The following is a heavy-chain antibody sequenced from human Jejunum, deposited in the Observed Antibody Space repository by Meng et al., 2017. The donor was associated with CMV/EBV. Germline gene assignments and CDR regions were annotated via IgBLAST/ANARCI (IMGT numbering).Heavy chain of an antibody. V-gene: IGHV3-23*01. CDR2: ISGAGLAT. D-gene: IGHD4-11*01. Sequence: GFAFSSHAMSWVRQVPGRRPEWVAGISGAGLATYYADSVKGRFTISRDNSNSTPFLQMDGLRGDDTAVYFCARDVGYTVTAPFDYWGQGSVVTVSS. CDR1: GFAFSSHA. CDR3: ARDVGYTVTAPFDY. J-gene: IGHJ4*02.